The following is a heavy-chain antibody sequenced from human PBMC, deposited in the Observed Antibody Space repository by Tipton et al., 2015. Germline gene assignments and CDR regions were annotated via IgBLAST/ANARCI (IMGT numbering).Heavy chain of an antibody. Sequence: GSLRLSCAASGFTFGTYSMNWVRQAPGKGLEWISYISVGTSLILYADSVKGRFTISRDNAKNSLYLQMNSLRDEDTAVYYCAKDYHMGIPNWIDPWGQGTLVTVSS. D-gene: IGHD7-27*01. J-gene: IGHJ5*02. V-gene: IGHV3-48*02. CDR1: GFTFGTYS. CDR2: ISVGTSLI. CDR3: AKDYHMGIPNWIDP.